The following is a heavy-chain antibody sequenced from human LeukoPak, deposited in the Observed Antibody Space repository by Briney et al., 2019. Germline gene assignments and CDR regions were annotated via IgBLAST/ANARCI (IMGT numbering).Heavy chain of an antibody. V-gene: IGHV3-11*05. D-gene: IGHD2-21*01. J-gene: IGHJ4*02. CDR3: ARVARFAYL. CDR2: ISGSSSDT. CDR1: GFTFIDYY. Sequence: GGSLRQFCADGGFTFIDYYMNCIRQAPGKGLEWVSYISGSSSDTNYADSVKGRFTISRDNAKNSLYLQMNSLRAEDTAVYYCARVARFAYLWRRGTLVTVSS.